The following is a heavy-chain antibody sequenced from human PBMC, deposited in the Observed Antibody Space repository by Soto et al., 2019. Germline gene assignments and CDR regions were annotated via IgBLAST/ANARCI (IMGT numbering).Heavy chain of an antibody. CDR2: INPGNGDT. Sequence: QVQLVQSGAEEKKPGASVKVSCKASGYTFSSYAMHWVRQAPGQSLEWMGWINPGNGDTKYSQTLQGRVTLTRDTSASTAYMELTSLSSDDTAVYYCAAGGGGSRYWGQGTLVTVSS. V-gene: IGHV1-3*05. CDR1: GYTFSSYA. J-gene: IGHJ4*02. D-gene: IGHD2-15*01. CDR3: AAGGGGSRY.